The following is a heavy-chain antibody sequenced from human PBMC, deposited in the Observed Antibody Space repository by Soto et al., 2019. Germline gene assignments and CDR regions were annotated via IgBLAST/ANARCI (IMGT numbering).Heavy chain of an antibody. V-gene: IGHV4-31*03. D-gene: IGHD3-10*01. Sequence: QVQLQESGPGLVKPSQTLSLTCTVSGGSISSGGYFWSWIRQHPGKGLEWIGDIDYSGSTYSNPSLKSRITISVDTSKNQFSLKLSSVTAADTAVYYCARDILLWFVEVPPRAHDAFDIWGQGTMVTVSS. CDR3: ARDILLWFVEVPPRAHDAFDI. CDR2: IDYSGST. CDR1: GGSISSGGYF. J-gene: IGHJ3*02.